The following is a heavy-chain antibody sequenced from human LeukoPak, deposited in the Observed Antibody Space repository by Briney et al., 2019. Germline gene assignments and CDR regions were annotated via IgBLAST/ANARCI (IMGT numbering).Heavy chain of an antibody. D-gene: IGHD3-3*01. V-gene: IGHV4-59*01. J-gene: IGHJ6*02. Sequence: KPSETLSLTCTVSGGSISGYYWSWIRQPPGKGLEWIGYIYYSGTTYYNPSLKSRVTISVDTSKNQFSLKLSSVTAADTAVYYCARWRADYYYGMDVWGQGTTVTVSS. CDR3: ARWRADYYYGMDV. CDR1: GGSISGYY. CDR2: IYYSGTT.